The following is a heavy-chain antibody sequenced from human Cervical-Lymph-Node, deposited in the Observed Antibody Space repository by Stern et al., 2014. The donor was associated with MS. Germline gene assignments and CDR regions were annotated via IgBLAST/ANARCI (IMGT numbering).Heavy chain of an antibody. CDR3: VGLLGEVSPGDYYYYNGVDV. CDR1: GGSISSSNW. Sequence: VQLLESGPGLVKPSETLSLTCTVSGGSISSSNWWTWLRQSPGKGLEWIGEVFQSGSTNYNPSLQSRVIISLDKSRNQFSLKVNSVTAADTAVYYCVGLLGEVSPGDYYYYNGVDVWGQGTTVTVSS. CDR2: VFQSGST. D-gene: IGHD3-3*01. V-gene: IGHV4-4*02. J-gene: IGHJ6*02.